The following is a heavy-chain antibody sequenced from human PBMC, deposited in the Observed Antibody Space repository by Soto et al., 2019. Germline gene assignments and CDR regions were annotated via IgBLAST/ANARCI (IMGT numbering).Heavy chain of an antibody. CDR3: ARPITIFGVAYDAFDI. D-gene: IGHD3-3*01. V-gene: IGHV4-38-2*01. J-gene: IGHJ3*02. Sequence: SETLSLTCAVSGYSISSGYCWGWIRQPPGKGLEGSGRIYHSGSTYYNLCLKRRVTISVDTSKNQFSLKLSSVTAADTAVYYCARPITIFGVAYDAFDIWGQGTMVTVSS. CDR2: IYHSGST. CDR1: GYSISSGYC.